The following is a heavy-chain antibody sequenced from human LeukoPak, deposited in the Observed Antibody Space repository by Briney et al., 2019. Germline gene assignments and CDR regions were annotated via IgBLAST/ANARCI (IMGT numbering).Heavy chain of an antibody. Sequence: ASVKVSCKASGYTFTGYYMHWVRQAPGQGLEWMGWINPNSGGTNYAQKFQGRVTMTRDTSISTAYMELSRLRSDDTAVYYCARGRTYYDFWSGYYTFDYWGQGTLVTVSS. V-gene: IGHV1-2*02. CDR3: ARGRTYYDFWSGYYTFDY. CDR2: INPNSGGT. D-gene: IGHD3-3*01. CDR1: GYTFTGYY. J-gene: IGHJ4*02.